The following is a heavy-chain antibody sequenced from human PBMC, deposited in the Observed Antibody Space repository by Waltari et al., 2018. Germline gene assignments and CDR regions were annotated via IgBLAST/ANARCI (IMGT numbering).Heavy chain of an antibody. V-gene: IGHV4-59*11. Sequence: QVQLQESGPGLVKPSETLSLTCTVSGGSISSHYWSWIRQPPGKGLEWIGYIYYSGSTNYNPSLKSRVTISVDTSKNQFSLKLSSVTAADTAVYYCARIPAYYDFWSGYSKGMDVWGQGTTVTVSS. CDR3: ARIPAYYDFWSGYSKGMDV. J-gene: IGHJ6*02. D-gene: IGHD3-3*01. CDR1: GGSISSHY. CDR2: IYYSGST.